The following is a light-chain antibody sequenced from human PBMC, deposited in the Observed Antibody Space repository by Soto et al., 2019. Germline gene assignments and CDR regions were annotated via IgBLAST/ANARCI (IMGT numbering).Light chain of an antibody. CDR1: QSVSSSY. CDR2: DAS. V-gene: IGKV3-20*01. CDR3: QQYGSSLYT. J-gene: IGKJ2*01. Sequence: EIVLTQSPGTLSLSPGERATLSCRASQSVSSSYLASYQQKPGQAPRLLIYDASSRATGIPDRFSGSGSGTDFTLTISRLEPEDFAVYYCQQYGSSLYTFGQGTKLEIK.